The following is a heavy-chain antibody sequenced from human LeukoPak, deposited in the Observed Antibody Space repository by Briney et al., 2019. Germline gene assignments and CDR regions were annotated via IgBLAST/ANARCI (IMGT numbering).Heavy chain of an antibody. CDR3: AKDQSHPLLEWLLFMDIKPLDV. CDR2: IRYDGSNK. D-gene: IGHD3-3*01. J-gene: IGHJ6*04. V-gene: IGHV3-30*02. CDR1: GFAFNNFA. Sequence: GGSLGLSCAASGFAFNNFAMSWVRQAPGKGLEWVAFIRYDGSNKYYADSVKGRFTISRDNSKNTLYLQMNSLRAEDTAVYYCAKDQSHPLLEWLLFMDIKPLDVWGKGTTVTVSS.